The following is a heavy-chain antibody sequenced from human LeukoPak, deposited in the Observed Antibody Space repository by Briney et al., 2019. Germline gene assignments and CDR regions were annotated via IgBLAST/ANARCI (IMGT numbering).Heavy chain of an antibody. CDR1: GYTFTGYY. V-gene: IGHV1-2*02. J-gene: IGHJ6*02. D-gene: IGHD3-22*01. CDR2: INPNSSGT. CDR3: ARSAPFSYYYDSSGLRYGMDV. Sequence: ASVKVSCKSSGYTFTGYYMHWVRQPPAQGQERMGWINPNSSGTNNAQKFQGRVTMTRDTSISTAYMELSRLRSDDTAVYYCARSAPFSYYYDSSGLRYGMDVWGQGTTVTVSS.